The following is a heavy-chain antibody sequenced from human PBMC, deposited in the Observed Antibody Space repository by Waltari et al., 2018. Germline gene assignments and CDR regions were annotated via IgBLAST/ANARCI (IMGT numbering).Heavy chain of an antibody. CDR2: ISSSSSTI. D-gene: IGHD6-19*01. CDR1: GFTFSSYS. V-gene: IGHV3-48*04. J-gene: IGHJ4*02. CDR3: ARDRWLVPDY. Sequence: EVQLVESGGGLVQPGGSLRLSCAASGFTFSSYSMNWVRQAPGKGLEWVSYISSSSSTIYYADSVKGRFTISRDNAKNSLYLQMNSLRAEDTAVYYCARDRWLVPDYWGQGTLVTVSS.